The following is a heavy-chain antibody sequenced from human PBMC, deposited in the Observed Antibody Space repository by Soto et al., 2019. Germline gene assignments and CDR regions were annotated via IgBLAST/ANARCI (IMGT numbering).Heavy chain of an antibody. CDR2: ISYDGSNK. Sequence: GGSLRLSCAASGFTFSSYGMHWVRQAPGKGLEWVAVISYDGSNKYYADSVKGRFTISRDNSKNTLYLQMNSLRVEDTAVYYCAKDVGDYGLYGMDVWGQGTTVTVSS. V-gene: IGHV3-30*18. CDR3: AKDVGDYGLYGMDV. CDR1: GFTFSSYG. D-gene: IGHD4-17*01. J-gene: IGHJ6*02.